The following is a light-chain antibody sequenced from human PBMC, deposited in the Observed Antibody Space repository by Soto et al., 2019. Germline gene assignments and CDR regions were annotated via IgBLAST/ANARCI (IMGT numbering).Light chain of an antibody. Sequence: EIVLTQSPGTLSLSPGERATLSCRASQSVSSSYLAWYQQKPGQAPRLLIYGASNRATGIPDRFSVSASGTDFTLTISRLEPDDFAVYSCQHYRTSALFGPGTKVAIK. CDR3: QHYRTSAL. CDR2: GAS. J-gene: IGKJ3*01. CDR1: QSVSSSY. V-gene: IGKV3-20*01.